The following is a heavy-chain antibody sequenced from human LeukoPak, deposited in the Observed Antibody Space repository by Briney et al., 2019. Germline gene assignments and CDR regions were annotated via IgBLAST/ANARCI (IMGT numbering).Heavy chain of an antibody. J-gene: IGHJ3*02. D-gene: IGHD1-26*01. CDR2: IYYSGST. CDR1: GGSISSYY. V-gene: IGHV4-59*08. CDR3: ARKAVGATGAFDI. Sequence: LETLSLTCTVSGGSISSYYWSWIRQPPGKGLEWIGYIYYSGSTNYNPSLKSRVTISVDTSKNQFSLKLSPVTAADTAVYYCARKAVGATGAFDIWGQGTMVTVSS.